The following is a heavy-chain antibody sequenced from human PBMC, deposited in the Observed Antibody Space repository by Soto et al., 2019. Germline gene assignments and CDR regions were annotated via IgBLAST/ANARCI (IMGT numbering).Heavy chain of an antibody. CDR3: ARDGYDGSGSPYPAY. Sequence: SDTLSLTCSVSGGSMSEYFWIWIRQSPWKGLYWIGYIYYLGSTDYNPSLKSRVTISVDTSKRQFSLRLTSVTAADTAVYYCARDGYDGSGSPYPAYWGPGTQVTVSS. J-gene: IGHJ4*02. V-gene: IGHV4-59*01. CDR2: IYYLGST. D-gene: IGHD3-10*01. CDR1: GGSMSEYF.